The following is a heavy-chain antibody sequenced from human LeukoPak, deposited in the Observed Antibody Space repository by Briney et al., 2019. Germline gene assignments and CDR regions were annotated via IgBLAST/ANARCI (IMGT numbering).Heavy chain of an antibody. J-gene: IGHJ5*02. V-gene: IGHV4-34*01. CDR1: GGSFSGYY. CDR3: ARQGRRGWFDP. Sequence: NASETLSLTCAVYGGSFSGYYWSWIRQPPGKGLEWIGEINHSGSTNYNPSLKSRVTISVDTSKNQFSLKLSSVTAADTAVYYCARQGRRGWFDPWGQGTLVTVSS. CDR2: INHSGST.